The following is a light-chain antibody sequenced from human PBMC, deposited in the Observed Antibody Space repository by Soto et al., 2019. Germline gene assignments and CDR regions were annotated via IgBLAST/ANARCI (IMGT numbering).Light chain of an antibody. CDR3: HQYYSYPQT. J-gene: IGKJ1*01. CDR1: QGISSY. CDR2: AAS. V-gene: IGKV1-8*01. Sequence: AIRMTPSPSSLSASTGDRVTITCRASQGISSYLAWYQQKPGKAPKLLIYAASTLQSGVPSRFSGSGSGTDFTLTISCLQSEDFATYYCHQYYSYPQTFGQGTKVDIK.